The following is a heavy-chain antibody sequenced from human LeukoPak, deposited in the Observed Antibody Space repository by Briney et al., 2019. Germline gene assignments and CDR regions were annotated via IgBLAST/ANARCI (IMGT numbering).Heavy chain of an antibody. V-gene: IGHV1-2*02. CDR3: ARDGRDGYNLVHY. D-gene: IGHD5-24*01. J-gene: IGHJ4*02. CDR1: GYTFTGYY. Sequence: ASVTVSCKASGYTFTGYYIHWVRQAPGQGLEWMGWIYPYSGDTNYAQKFQGRVTMTRDTSISAVYMELNRLRSDDTAVYYCARDGRDGYNLVHYWGQGTLVTVSS. CDR2: IYPYSGDT.